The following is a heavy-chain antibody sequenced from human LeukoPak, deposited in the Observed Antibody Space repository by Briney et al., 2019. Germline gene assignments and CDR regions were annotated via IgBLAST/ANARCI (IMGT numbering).Heavy chain of an antibody. CDR3: ARRGPYYYDSSGYYIGY. V-gene: IGHV1-2*06. Sequence: GASVKVSCKASGYTFTGYYMHWVRQAPGQGLEWMGRINPNNGGTNYAQKFQARVTMTRDTSISTAYMELSRLRSDDTAVYYCARRGPYYYDSSGYYIGYWGQGTLVTVSS. CDR1: GYTFTGYY. CDR2: INPNNGGT. J-gene: IGHJ4*02. D-gene: IGHD3-22*01.